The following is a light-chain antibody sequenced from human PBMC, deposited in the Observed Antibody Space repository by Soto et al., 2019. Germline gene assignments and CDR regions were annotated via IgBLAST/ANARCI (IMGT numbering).Light chain of an antibody. J-gene: IGKJ4*01. CDR2: AAS. CDR3: QQYYTYLLT. CDR1: QGISSY. Sequence: AIRMTQSPSSLSASTGDRVTITCRASQGISSYLAWYQQKPGKAPKVLIYAASTLQGGVPSRFSGSGSGTDFTLTISCLQSEDFVTYYCQQYYTYLLTFGGGTKVEIK. V-gene: IGKV1-8*01.